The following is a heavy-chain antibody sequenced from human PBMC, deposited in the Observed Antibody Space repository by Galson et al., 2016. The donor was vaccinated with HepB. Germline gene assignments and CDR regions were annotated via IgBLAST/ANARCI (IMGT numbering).Heavy chain of an antibody. CDR1: GFTFSSYA. V-gene: IGHV3-30-3*01. CDR3: AGDRRIAGRQTYWYFDL. D-gene: IGHD6-6*01. CDR2: ISYDGSKK. J-gene: IGHJ2*01. Sequence: SLRLSCAASGFTFSSYAMHWVRQTPGEGLEWVSLISYDGSKKYFADSVKGRFTISRDNAKDTLYLQVNSLRPEDAAVYFCAGDRRIAGRQTYWYFDLWGRGPLVTVSS.